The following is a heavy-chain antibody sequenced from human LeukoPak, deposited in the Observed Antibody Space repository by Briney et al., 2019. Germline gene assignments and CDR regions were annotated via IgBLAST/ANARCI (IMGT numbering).Heavy chain of an antibody. Sequence: PGGSLRLSCAASGFTFSSYGMHWVRQAPGKGLEWVAVISYDGSNKYYADSVKGRFTISRDNSKNTLYLQMNSLRAEDTAVYYCAESDIVVVRIYYYYGMDVWGQGTTVTVSS. CDR1: GFTFSSYG. CDR3: AESDIVVVRIYYYYGMDV. D-gene: IGHD2-2*01. CDR2: ISYDGSNK. J-gene: IGHJ6*02. V-gene: IGHV3-30*03.